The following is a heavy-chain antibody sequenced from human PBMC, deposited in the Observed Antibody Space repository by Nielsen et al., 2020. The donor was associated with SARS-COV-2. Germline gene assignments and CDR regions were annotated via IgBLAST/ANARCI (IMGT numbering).Heavy chain of an antibody. CDR2: ISYDGSNE. CDR3: ARDHGYGMDV. CDR1: GFTFSSYG. V-gene: IGHV3-30*03. J-gene: IGHJ6*02. Sequence: GESLKISCAASGFTFSSYGMQWVRQAPGKGLEWVAVISYDGSNEYYADSVKGRFTISRENAKNSLYLQMNSLRAGDTAVYYCARDHGYGMDVWGQGTTVTVSS.